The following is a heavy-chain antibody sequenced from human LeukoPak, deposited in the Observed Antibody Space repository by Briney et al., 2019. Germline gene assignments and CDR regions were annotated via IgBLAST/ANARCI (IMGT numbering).Heavy chain of an antibody. V-gene: IGHV3-30*04. J-gene: IGHJ6*03. CDR1: GFTFSSYA. CDR2: ISYDGSNK. D-gene: IGHD1-1*01. Sequence: GGSLRLSCAASGFTFSSYAMHWVRQAPGKGLEWVAVISYDGSNKYYADSVKGRFTISRDNSKNTLYLQMNSLRAEDTAVYYCARAGRRGLYYMDVWGKGTTVTVSS. CDR3: ARAGRRGLYYMDV.